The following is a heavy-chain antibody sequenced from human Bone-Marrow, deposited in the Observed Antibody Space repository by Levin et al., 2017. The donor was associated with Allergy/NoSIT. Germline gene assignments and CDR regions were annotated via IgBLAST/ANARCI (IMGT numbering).Heavy chain of an antibody. V-gene: IGHV3-30-3*01. CDR1: GFIFSSYA. CDR2: ISYDGSTK. CDR3: ARADSSAYSDY. D-gene: IGHD3-22*01. Sequence: LSLTCAASGFIFSSYAMHWVRQAPGKGLEWVAVISYDGSTKYYPDSVKGRFTISRDSSKNTLYLQMNSLRAEDTAVYYCARADSSAYSDYWGQGTLVTVSS. J-gene: IGHJ4*02.